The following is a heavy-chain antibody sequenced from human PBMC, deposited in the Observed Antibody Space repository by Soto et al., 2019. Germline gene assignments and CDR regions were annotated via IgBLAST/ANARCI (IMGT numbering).Heavy chain of an antibody. CDR3: GGLSPTPDY. CDR1: GFSLSTSGVG. Sequence: QITLKESGPTLVKPTQTLTLTCTFSGFSLSTSGVGVGWIRQPPGKALEWLALIYWDDDKRYSPSLKSRLTITKYTSKNQVVLTMTNMDPVDTATYYCGGLSPTPDYWGQGTLVTVSS. CDR2: IYWDDDK. D-gene: IGHD2-15*01. J-gene: IGHJ4*02. V-gene: IGHV2-5*02.